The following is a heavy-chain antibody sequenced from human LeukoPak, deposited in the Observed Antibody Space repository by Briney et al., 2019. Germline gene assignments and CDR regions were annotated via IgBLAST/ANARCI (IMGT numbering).Heavy chain of an antibody. D-gene: IGHD5-24*01. J-gene: IGHJ6*03. CDR1: GITFSSHA. Sequence: GGSLRLSCAASGITFSSHAMSWVRQAPGKGLKWVSLISGSGGHTYYGDSVKGRFTISRDNSTNRLYLQMNSLRPEDTAVYYCAKGGAATMRDGYNYYYYYMEVWGRGTTVTVSS. CDR2: ISGSGGHT. V-gene: IGHV3-23*01. CDR3: AKGGAATMRDGYNYYYYYMEV.